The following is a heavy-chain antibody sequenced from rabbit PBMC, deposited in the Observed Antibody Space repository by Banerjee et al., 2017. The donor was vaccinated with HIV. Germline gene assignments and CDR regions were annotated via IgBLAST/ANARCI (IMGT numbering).Heavy chain of an antibody. J-gene: IGHJ3*01. CDR1: GFSFSSGYG. V-gene: IGHV1S40*01. D-gene: IGHD1-1*01. CDR2: IYTGSSGST. CDR3: ARRDGGDGGYDL. Sequence: QSLEESGGDLVKPGASLTLTCKASGFSFSSGYGMCWVRQAPGKGLEWIACIYTGSSGSTYYASWAKGRFTISKTSSTTVTLQVTSLTAADTAAYFCARRDGGDGGYDLWGQGTLVTVS.